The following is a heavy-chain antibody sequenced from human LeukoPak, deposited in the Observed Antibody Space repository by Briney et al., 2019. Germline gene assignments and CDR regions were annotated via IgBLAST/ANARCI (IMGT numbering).Heavy chain of an antibody. CDR2: IYPGDSDT. CDR1: GYSFTSYW. V-gene: IGHV5-51*01. J-gene: IGHJ5*02. CDR3: ARQKYCSGGSCYTWFDP. D-gene: IGHD2-15*01. Sequence: GESLKISCKGSGYSFTSYWIGWVRQMPGKGLEWMGIIYPGDSDTRYSPSFQGQVTISADKSISTAYLQWSSLKASDTAMYYCARQKYCSGGSCYTWFDPWGQETLVTVSS.